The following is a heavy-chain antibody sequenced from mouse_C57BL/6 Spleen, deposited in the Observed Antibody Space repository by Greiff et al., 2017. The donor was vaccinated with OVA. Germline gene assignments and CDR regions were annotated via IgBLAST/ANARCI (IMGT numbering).Heavy chain of an antibody. CDR1: GFTFSDYG. CDR3: ARANWEGYFDY. Sequence: EVKLQESGGGLVKPGGSLKLSCAASGFTFSDYGMHWVRQAPEKGLEWVAYISSGSSTIYYADTVKGRFTISRDNAKNTLFLQMTSLRSEDTAMYYCARANWEGYFDYWGQGTTLTVSS. V-gene: IGHV5-17*01. CDR2: ISSGSSTI. J-gene: IGHJ2*01. D-gene: IGHD4-1*01.